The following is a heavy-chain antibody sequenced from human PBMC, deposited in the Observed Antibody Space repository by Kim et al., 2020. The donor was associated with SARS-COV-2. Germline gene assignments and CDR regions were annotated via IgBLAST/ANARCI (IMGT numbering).Heavy chain of an antibody. J-gene: IGHJ4*02. Sequence: SVKVSCKASGFTFSNTAVQWVRQARGQRLEWIGWIVVGSGNTNYAQKFQDRVTITRDMSTRTAYMELSSLSSDDTALYYCAADYYDSSGFYPPFDCWGQGTLVTVSS. CDR1: GFTFSNTA. CDR3: AADYYDSSGFYPPFDC. CDR2: IVVGSGNT. V-gene: IGHV1-58*01. D-gene: IGHD3-22*01.